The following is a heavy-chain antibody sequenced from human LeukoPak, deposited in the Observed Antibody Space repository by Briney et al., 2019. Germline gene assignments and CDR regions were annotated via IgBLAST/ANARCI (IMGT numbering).Heavy chain of an antibody. CDR3: ATDFLLTEYSSSWSTKFDY. J-gene: IGHJ4*02. D-gene: IGHD6-13*01. CDR2: FDPEGGET. Sequence: ASVKVSCKVSGYTLTELSMHWVRQAPGKGLEWMGGFDPEGGETIYAQKFQGRVTMTEDTSTDTAYMELSSLRSEDTAVYYCATDFLLTEYSSSWSTKFDYWGQGTLVTVSS. V-gene: IGHV1-24*01. CDR1: GYTLTELS.